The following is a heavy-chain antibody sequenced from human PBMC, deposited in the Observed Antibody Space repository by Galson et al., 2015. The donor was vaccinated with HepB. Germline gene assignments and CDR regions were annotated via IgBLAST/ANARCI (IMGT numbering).Heavy chain of an antibody. CDR2: IKSKTDGGTT. J-gene: IGHJ4*02. V-gene: IGHV3-15*07. CDR1: GFTFSNAW. D-gene: IGHD1-26*01. Sequence: SLRLSCAASGFTFSNAWMNWVRQAPGKGLEWVGRIKSKTDGGTTDYAAPVKGRFTISRDDSKNTLYLQMNSLKTEDTAVYYCTTYYSGSYQDPVYFDYWGQGTLVTVSS. CDR3: TTYYSGSYQDPVYFDY.